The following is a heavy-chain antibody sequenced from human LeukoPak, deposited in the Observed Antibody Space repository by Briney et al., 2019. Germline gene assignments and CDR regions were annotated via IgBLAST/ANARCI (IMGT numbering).Heavy chain of an antibody. CDR3: ARAGDYILGVVDY. CDR1: GYSISSGYY. D-gene: IGHD4-11*01. Sequence: PETLSLTCTVSGYSISSGYYWGWIRQPPGKGLEWIGSIYHSGSTYYNPSLKSRVTISVDTSKNQFSLKLSSVTAADTAVYYCARAGDYILGVVDYWGQGTLVTVSS. J-gene: IGHJ4*02. V-gene: IGHV4-38-2*02. CDR2: IYHSGST.